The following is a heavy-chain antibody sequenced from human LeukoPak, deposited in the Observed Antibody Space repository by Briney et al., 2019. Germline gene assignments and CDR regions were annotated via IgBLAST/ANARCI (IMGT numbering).Heavy chain of an antibody. CDR1: GGSISSYY. J-gene: IGHJ6*04. CDR2: IYYSGST. D-gene: IGHD3-16*02. Sequence: SETLSLTCTVSGGSISSYYWSWIRQPPGKGLEWIGYIYYSGSTNYNPSLKSRVTISVDTSKNQFPLKLSSVTAADTAVYYCARGNYDYVWGSYRPLYYYYGMDVWGKGTTVTVSS. CDR3: ARGNYDYVWGSYRPLYYYYGMDV. V-gene: IGHV4-59*01.